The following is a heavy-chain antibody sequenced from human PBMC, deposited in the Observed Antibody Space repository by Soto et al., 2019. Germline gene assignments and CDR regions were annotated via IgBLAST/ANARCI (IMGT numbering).Heavy chain of an antibody. CDR1: GGTFSSYA. D-gene: IGHD3-22*01. CDR3: ARAPLDSSGYDFDAFDI. Sequence: QVQLVQSGAEVKKPGSSVKVSCKASGGTFSSYAISWVRQAPGQGLEWMGGIIPIFGTANYAQKFQGRVTISADKSTSTAYMELSILRSEDTAVYYCARAPLDSSGYDFDAFDIWGQGTMVTVSS. CDR2: IIPIFGTA. V-gene: IGHV1-69*06. J-gene: IGHJ3*02.